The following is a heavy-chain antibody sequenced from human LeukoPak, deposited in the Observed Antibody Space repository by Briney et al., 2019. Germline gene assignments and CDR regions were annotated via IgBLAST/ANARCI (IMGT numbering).Heavy chain of an antibody. D-gene: IGHD3-9*01. CDR1: GGTFSSYA. CDR2: IIPIFGTA. CDR3: ARGAQLRYFDWLLFG. J-gene: IGHJ1*01. V-gene: IGHV1-69*05. Sequence: SVTLSCKASGGTFSSYAISWVRQAPGQGLEWMGGIIPIFGTANYAQKFQGRVTITTDESTSTAYMELSSLRSEDTAVYYCARGAQLRYFDWLLFGWGQGTLVTVSS.